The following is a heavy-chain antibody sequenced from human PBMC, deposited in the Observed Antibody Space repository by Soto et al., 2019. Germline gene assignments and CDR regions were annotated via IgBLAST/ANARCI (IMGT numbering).Heavy chain of an antibody. CDR3: AKDSSEGYFDY. CDR2: ISYDGSEK. V-gene: IGHV3-30*18. Sequence: QVQLVESGGGVVQPGRSLRLSCAASGFTFSNYGMHWVRQAPGKGLEWVAFISYDGSEKYYADSVKGRFTISRDNSKNTLYVQMNSLSAEDTALYFSAKDSSEGYFDYWGQGTLVTVSS. J-gene: IGHJ4*02. CDR1: GFTFSNYG.